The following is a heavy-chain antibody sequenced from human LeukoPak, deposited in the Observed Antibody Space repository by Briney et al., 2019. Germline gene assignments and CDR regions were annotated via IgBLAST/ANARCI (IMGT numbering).Heavy chain of an antibody. CDR2: IKQDGSEK. J-gene: IGHJ6*02. CDR1: GFTFSSYW. D-gene: IGHD6-19*01. V-gene: IGHV3-7*01. Sequence: GGSLRLSCAASGFTFSSYWMSWVRQAPGKGLEWVANIKQDGSEKYYMDSVKGRFTISRDNSNNTLYLQMNSLRPDDTAVYYCAKAGYSSGWTRYYGMDVWGQGTTVAVSS. CDR3: AKAGYSSGWTRYYGMDV.